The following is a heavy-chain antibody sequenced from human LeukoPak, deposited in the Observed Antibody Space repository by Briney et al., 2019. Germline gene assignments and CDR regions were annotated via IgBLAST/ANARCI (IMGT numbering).Heavy chain of an antibody. D-gene: IGHD3-3*01. CDR2: ISNNGYIT. V-gene: IGHV3-64D*06. J-gene: IGHJ2*01. Sequence: PGGSLRLSCSASGFIFSTYAMHWVRQAPGKGLEYVSAISNNGYITYYADSVKGRFTISRDNSKKTLFLQMSSQRAEDTAVYFCVKAGVEDDWYFDLWGRGTLVTVSS. CDR1: GFIFSTYA. CDR3: VKAGVEDDWYFDL.